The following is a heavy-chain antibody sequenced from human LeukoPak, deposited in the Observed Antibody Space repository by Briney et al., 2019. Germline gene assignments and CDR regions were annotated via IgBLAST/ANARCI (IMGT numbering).Heavy chain of an antibody. Sequence: PSETLSLTCTVSGGSISSSYWSWIRQPPGKGLEWIGYIYYSGSTNYNPSLRSRVTMSIDTSKNQFSLKLSSVTAADTAVYYCAGLRGPWGQGTLVTVSS. CDR1: GGSISSSY. V-gene: IGHV4-59*08. D-gene: IGHD5-12*01. J-gene: IGHJ5*02. CDR3: AGLRGP. CDR2: IYYSGST.